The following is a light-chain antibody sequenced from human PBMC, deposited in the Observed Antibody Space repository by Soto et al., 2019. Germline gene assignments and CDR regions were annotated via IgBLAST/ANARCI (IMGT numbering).Light chain of an antibody. Sequence: EIVMTQSPATLSVSPGERAALPCRASQSVSSNLAWYQQKPGQAPRLLIYGASTRATGIPARFSGSGSGTEFTLTISSLQSEDFAVYYCQQYNNWPPTLGQGTKVDIK. CDR2: GAS. J-gene: IGKJ1*01. CDR3: QQYNNWPPT. CDR1: QSVSSN. V-gene: IGKV3-15*01.